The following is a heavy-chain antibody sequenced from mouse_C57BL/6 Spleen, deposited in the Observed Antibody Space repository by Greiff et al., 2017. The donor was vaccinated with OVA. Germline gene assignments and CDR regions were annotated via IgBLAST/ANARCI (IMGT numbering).Heavy chain of an antibody. CDR2: IDPSDSET. CDR1: GYTFTSYW. V-gene: IGHV1-52*01. Sequence: QVQLQQPGAELVRPGSSVKLSCKASGYTFTSYWMHWVKQRPIQGLEWIGNIDPSDSETHYNQKFKDKATLTVDKSSSTAYMQLSSLTSEDSAVYYCARLGLRQGFDYWGQGTTLTVSS. D-gene: IGHD2-2*01. CDR3: ARLGLRQGFDY. J-gene: IGHJ2*01.